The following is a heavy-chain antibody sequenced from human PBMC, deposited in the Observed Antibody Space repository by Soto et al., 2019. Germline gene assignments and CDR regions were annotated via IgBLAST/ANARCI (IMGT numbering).Heavy chain of an antibody. CDR1: GFTFSSYG. CDR3: AKDPNEGAEHYFYGMDV. Sequence: GGSLRLSCAASGFTFSSYGIHWVRQAPGKGLEWVAVISYDGSNKYYADSVKGRFTISRDNSENTLYLQMNSLRAEDTAVYYCAKDPNEGAEHYFYGMDVWGQGTTVTVSS. D-gene: IGHD1-26*01. V-gene: IGHV3-30*18. J-gene: IGHJ6*02. CDR2: ISYDGSNK.